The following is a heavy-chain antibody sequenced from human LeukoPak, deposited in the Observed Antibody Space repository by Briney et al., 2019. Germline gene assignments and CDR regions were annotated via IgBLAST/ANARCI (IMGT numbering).Heavy chain of an antibody. V-gene: IGHV3-53*01. CDR1: GFTVSSNY. D-gene: IGHD6-19*01. Sequence: GGSLRLSCAASGFTVSSNYMTWVRQTPGKGLEWVSVIYSGGSTYYADSVKGRFTISRDNSKNTLYLQMNSLRAEDTAVYYCARDDVAVAGTDYWGQGTLVTVSS. CDR3: ARDDVAVAGTDY. CDR2: IYSGGST. J-gene: IGHJ4*02.